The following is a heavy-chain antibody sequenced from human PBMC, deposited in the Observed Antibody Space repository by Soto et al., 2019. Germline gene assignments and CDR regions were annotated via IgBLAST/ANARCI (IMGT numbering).Heavy chain of an antibody. CDR3: ARRARWLQFFDY. CDR1: GGSFSGYY. V-gene: IGHV4-34*01. CDR2: INHSGST. Sequence: SETLSLTCAVYGGSFSGYYWSWIRQPPGKGLEWIGEINHSGSTNYNPSLKSRVTISVDASKNQFSLKLSSVTAADTAVYYCARRARWLQFFDYWGQGTLVTVSS. J-gene: IGHJ4*02. D-gene: IGHD5-12*01.